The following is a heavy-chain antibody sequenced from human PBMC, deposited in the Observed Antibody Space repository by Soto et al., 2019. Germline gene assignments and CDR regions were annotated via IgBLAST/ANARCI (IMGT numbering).Heavy chain of an antibody. CDR1: GYAFTTYG. CDR2: ISAHNGNT. J-gene: IGHJ4*02. CDR3: ARGRYGDY. V-gene: IGHV1-18*01. D-gene: IGHD1-1*01. Sequence: QVHLVQSGAEVKKPGASVKVSCKGSGYAFTTYGITWVRQAPGQGLEWMGWISAHNGNTNYAQKLQGRVTVTRDTSTSTAYMQLTSLRSDDTAVYYCARGRYGDYWGQGALVTVSS.